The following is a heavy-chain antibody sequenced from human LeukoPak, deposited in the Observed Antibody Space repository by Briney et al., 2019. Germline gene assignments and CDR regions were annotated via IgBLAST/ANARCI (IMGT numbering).Heavy chain of an antibody. CDR3: ARGGYGANDDAFDI. CDR2: ISSSTNTI. CDR1: GFTFSSHS. Sequence: GGSLRLSCAASGFTFSSHSMNWVRQAPGKGLEWVSYISSSTNTIYYADSVKGRFTISRDNAKNSLFLQMNSLRDEDTAVYYCARGGYGANDDAFDIWGQGTMVTVSS. D-gene: IGHD4-23*01. J-gene: IGHJ3*02. V-gene: IGHV3-48*02.